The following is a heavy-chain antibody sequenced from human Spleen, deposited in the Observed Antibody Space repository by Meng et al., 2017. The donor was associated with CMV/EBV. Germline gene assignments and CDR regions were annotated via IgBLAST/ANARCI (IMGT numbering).Heavy chain of an antibody. Sequence: GESLKISCAASGFTFSSYAMSWVRQAPGKGLEWVSDISGSGDNTYYADSVKGRFTISRDNAKNTLYLQMNSLRAEDTAVYYCAKGYSSSWYGVPFDYWGQGTLVTVSS. D-gene: IGHD6-13*01. CDR2: ISGSGDNT. CDR3: AKGYSSSWYGVPFDY. J-gene: IGHJ4*02. V-gene: IGHV3-23*01. CDR1: GFTFSSYA.